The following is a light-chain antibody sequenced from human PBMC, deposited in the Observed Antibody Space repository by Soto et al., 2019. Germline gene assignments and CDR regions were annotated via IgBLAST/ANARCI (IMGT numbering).Light chain of an antibody. V-gene: IGKV3-15*01. CDR2: YAS. CDR1: QSVTNT. J-gene: IGKJ5*01. Sequence: IVMTQSPATLSVSPGERVTISCRASQSVTNTLAWYQHKPGQAPRLLISYASRGATGIPARFSGGGSGPDFTLPISRLEPEDFAVYYCQQYGYSPITFGQGTRLEIK. CDR3: QQYGYSPIT.